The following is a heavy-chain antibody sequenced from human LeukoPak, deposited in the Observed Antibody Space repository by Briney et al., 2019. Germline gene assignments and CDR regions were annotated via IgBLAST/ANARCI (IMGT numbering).Heavy chain of an antibody. CDR2: INSNSGGT. D-gene: IGHD3-10*01. V-gene: IGHV1-2*02. J-gene: IGHJ4*02. CDR1: VYTFTFYY. CDR3: ARDWNYYGSGRELDY. Sequence: ASVTVSFTASVYTFTFYYMHWVRQAPGQGLEWMGWINSNSGGTNYAQKFQGRVTMTRDTSISTAYMELSRLRSDDTAVYYCARDWNYYGSGRELDYWGQGTLVTVSS.